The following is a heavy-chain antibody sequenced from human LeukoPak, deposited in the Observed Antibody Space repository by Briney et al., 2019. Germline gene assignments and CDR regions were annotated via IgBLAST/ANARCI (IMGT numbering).Heavy chain of an antibody. CDR2: LNPNSGDT. V-gene: IGHV1-2*02. CDR3: VRDLTATGDS. D-gene: IGHD1-20*01. Sequence: GASVKVSCKTSGYTLTSYYIHWVRQAPGQGLEWMAWLNPNSGDTNYAQEFQGRVTMTGDSSVSTAYMELSRLRSDDTAVYYCVRDLTATGDSWGQGTLVTVSS. CDR1: GYTLTSYY. J-gene: IGHJ4*02.